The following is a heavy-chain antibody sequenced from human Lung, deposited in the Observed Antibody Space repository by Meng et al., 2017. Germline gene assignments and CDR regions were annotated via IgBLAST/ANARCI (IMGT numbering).Heavy chain of an antibody. D-gene: IGHD6-13*01. CDR1: GGSFSGYY. V-gene: IGHV4-34*01. Sequence: SETLSLTCAVYGGSFSGYYWSWIRQPPGKGLEWIGEINHSGSTNYNPSLKSRVTISVDTSKNQFSLKLSSVTAADTAVYYCARAYSSSWYARGWFDPWGQGTLGTVSS. CDR3: ARAYSSSWYARGWFDP. CDR2: INHSGST. J-gene: IGHJ5*02.